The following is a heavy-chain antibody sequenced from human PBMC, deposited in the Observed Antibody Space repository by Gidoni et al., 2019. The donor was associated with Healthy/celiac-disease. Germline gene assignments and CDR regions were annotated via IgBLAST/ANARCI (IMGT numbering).Heavy chain of an antibody. J-gene: IGHJ6*02. CDR1: GFTFSSYG. D-gene: IGHD3-22*01. CDR3: AKGYDSSGYRPATNYYYYYGMDV. V-gene: IGHV3-30*18. Sequence: QVQLVESGGGVVQPGRSLRLSCAASGFTFSSYGMHWVRRATGKGLGWVAVISYDGSNKYYADSVKGRFTISRDNSKNTLYLQMNSLRAEDTAVYYCAKGYDSSGYRPATNYYYYYGMDVWGQGTTGTVSS. CDR2: ISYDGSNK.